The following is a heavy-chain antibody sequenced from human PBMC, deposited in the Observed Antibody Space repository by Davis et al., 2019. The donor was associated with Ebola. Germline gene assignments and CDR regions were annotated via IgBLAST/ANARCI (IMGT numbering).Heavy chain of an antibody. CDR1: KLIIRTYA. J-gene: IGHJ3*02. V-gene: IGHV3-23*01. D-gene: IGHD1-1*01. Sequence: GESLKISCAASKLIIRTYAMTWVRQAPGKGLEWVSVIGSDGGGINYADSVKGRFTISRDNSKNTLYLQMNSLRAEDTAVYYCAATGTRYHLHAFDIWGQGTMVTVSS. CDR3: AATGTRYHLHAFDI. CDR2: IGSDGGGI.